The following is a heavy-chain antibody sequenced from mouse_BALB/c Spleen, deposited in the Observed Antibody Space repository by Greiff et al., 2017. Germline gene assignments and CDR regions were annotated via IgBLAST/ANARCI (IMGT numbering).Heavy chain of an antibody. J-gene: IGHJ2*01. D-gene: IGHD2-14*01. CDR3: VTYKYGFDY. Sequence: EVKLVESGGGLVQPKGSLKLSCAASGFTFNTYAMNWVRQAPGKGVEWVARIRSKSNNYATYYADSVKDRFTISRDDSQSMLYLQMNNLKTEDTAMYYCVTYKYGFDYWGQGTTLTVSS. CDR2: IRSKSNNYAT. CDR1: GFTFNTYA. V-gene: IGHV10-1*02.